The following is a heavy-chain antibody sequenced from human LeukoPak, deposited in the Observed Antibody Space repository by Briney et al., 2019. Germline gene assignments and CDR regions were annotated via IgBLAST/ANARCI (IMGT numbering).Heavy chain of an antibody. CDR1: GGSISTTNYY. D-gene: IGHD3-22*01. Sequence: SETLSLTCTVSGGSISTTNYYWGWIRQSPGKGLEWFGCVYYSGSTYYNPSLKSRVTISVDTSKNQFSLKLSSVTAADTAVYYCARHPPYNYYDSSGYEIRWFDPWGQGTLVTVSS. J-gene: IGHJ5*02. CDR3: ARHPPYNYYDSSGYEIRWFDP. V-gene: IGHV4-39*01. CDR2: VYYSGST.